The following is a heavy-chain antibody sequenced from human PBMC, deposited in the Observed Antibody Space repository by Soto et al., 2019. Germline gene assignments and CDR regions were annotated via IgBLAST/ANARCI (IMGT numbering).Heavy chain of an antibody. V-gene: IGHV1-8*01. Sequence: GASVKVSCKASGYTFTIYDINWVRQATGQGLEWMGWMNPNTGNTGYAQKFQGRVTMTRNTSINTAYMELSSLRSEDTAVYYCARDGAAPQYNWYDPWGQGTLVTVSS. D-gene: IGHD6-6*01. CDR2: MNPNTGNT. CDR3: ARDGAAPQYNWYDP. CDR1: GYTFTIYD. J-gene: IGHJ5*02.